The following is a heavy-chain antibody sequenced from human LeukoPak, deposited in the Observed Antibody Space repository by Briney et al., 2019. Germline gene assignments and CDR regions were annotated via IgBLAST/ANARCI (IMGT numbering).Heavy chain of an antibody. CDR3: ARVHRDWNYVQFHWFDP. J-gene: IGHJ5*02. Sequence: GGSLRLSCAASGFTVSSNYMSWVRQAPGKGLGWVSVIYSGGSTYYADSVKGRFTISRDNSKNTLYLQMNSLRAEDTAVYYCARVHRDWNYVQFHWFDPWGQGTLVTVSS. D-gene: IGHD1-7*01. CDR2: IYSGGST. V-gene: IGHV3-66*02. CDR1: GFTVSSNY.